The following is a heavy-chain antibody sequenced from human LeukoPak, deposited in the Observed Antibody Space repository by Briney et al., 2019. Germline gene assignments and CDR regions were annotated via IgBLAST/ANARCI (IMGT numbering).Heavy chain of an antibody. CDR2: IRSELSGYVT. Sequence: GGSLRLSCAASGFSFSDSALHWVRQASGKGLEWVGRIRSELSGYVTAYAASVKGRFTISRDDSKNTAYLQMNSLETEDTAVYYCTRHLGDDDYGDFNDYWGQGILVTVSS. D-gene: IGHD4-17*01. V-gene: IGHV3-73*01. CDR3: TRHLGDDDYGDFNDY. CDR1: GFSFSDSA. J-gene: IGHJ4*02.